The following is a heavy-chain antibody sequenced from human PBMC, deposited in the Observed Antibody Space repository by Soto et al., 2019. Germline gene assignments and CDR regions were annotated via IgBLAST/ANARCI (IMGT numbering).Heavy chain of an antibody. J-gene: IGHJ5*02. V-gene: IGHV3-23*01. Sequence: GGCPSLSRAASGIPFNSYLMSWVRPNPGKVLEWVSAISGSGCSSYYADSVKGRFTISRDNSKNTLYLQMNSLRAEDTAVYYCATPIVVVPAALNNWFDPWGQRTLVTFSS. D-gene: IGHD2-2*01. CDR2: ISGSGCSS. CDR1: GIPFNSYL. CDR3: ATPIVVVPAALNNWFDP.